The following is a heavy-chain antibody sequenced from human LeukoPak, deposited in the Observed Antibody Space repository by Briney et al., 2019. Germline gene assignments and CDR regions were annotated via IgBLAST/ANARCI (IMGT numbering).Heavy chain of an antibody. Sequence: PGGSLRLSCAASGFTFSSYAMSWVRQAPGKGLEWVSAISGSGGSTYYADSVKGRFTISRDNSKNTLYLQMNSLRAEDTAVYYCAKDPQYGTPYVPYYFDYWGQGTLVTVSS. D-gene: IGHD2-2*01. CDR3: AKDPQYGTPYVPYYFDY. CDR1: GFTFSSYA. V-gene: IGHV3-23*01. J-gene: IGHJ4*02. CDR2: ISGSGGST.